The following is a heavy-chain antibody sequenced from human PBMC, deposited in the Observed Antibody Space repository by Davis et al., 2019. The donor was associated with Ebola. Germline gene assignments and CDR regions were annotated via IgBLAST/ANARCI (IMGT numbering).Heavy chain of an antibody. CDR2: INPHNGNT. CDR3: ARAQFPTTSDH. V-gene: IGHV1-18*04. CDR1: GYTFTNYG. D-gene: IGHD1-1*01. J-gene: IGHJ4*02. Sequence: AASVQVSCKASGYTFTNYGITWVRQAPGQGLEWMGWINPHNGNTNYAQNVQGRAAMTTDTSTNTAYMEVGSLRSDDTAVYYCARAQFPTTSDHWGQGTLITVSS.